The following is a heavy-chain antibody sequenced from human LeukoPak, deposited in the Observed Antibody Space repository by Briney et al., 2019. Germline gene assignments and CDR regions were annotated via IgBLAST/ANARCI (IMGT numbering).Heavy chain of an antibody. V-gene: IGHV1-69*13. D-gene: IGHD3-10*01. CDR3: ASESLMVRGVIIPFDY. J-gene: IGHJ4*02. CDR2: VIPIFGTA. CDR1: GGTFSSYA. Sequence: ASVTVSCKASGGTFSSYAISWVRQAPGHGREWMGGVIPIFGTANYAQKFQGRVTITADDSTSTAYMELSSLRSEDTAVYYCASESLMVRGVIIPFDYWGQGTLVTVSS.